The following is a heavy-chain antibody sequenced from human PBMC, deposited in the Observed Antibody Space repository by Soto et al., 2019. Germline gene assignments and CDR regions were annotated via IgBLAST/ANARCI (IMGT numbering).Heavy chain of an antibody. Sequence: VASVKVSCKASGYTFTSYGISWVRQAPGQGLEWMGWISAYNGNTNYAQKLQGRVTMTTDTSTSTAYMELRSLRSDDTAVYYCARDPSSGWYEDYYYGMDVWGQGTTVTVSS. J-gene: IGHJ6*02. D-gene: IGHD6-19*01. CDR1: GYTFTSYG. V-gene: IGHV1-18*04. CDR2: ISAYNGNT. CDR3: ARDPSSGWYEDYYYGMDV.